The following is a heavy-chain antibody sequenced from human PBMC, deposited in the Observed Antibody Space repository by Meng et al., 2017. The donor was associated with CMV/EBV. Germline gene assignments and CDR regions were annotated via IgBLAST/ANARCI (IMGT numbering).Heavy chain of an antibody. V-gene: IGHV3-23*01. CDR1: GFTFSIYA. Sequence: SGFTFSIYAMSWVRRAPGKGLEWVSSITSGGSGTYYADSVKGRFTISRDNSENTLYLQMSSLRADDTAVYFCARRDNTNWYSLDYWGQGTLVTVSS. D-gene: IGHD7-27*01. CDR3: ARRDNTNWYSLDY. J-gene: IGHJ4*02. CDR2: ITSGGSGT.